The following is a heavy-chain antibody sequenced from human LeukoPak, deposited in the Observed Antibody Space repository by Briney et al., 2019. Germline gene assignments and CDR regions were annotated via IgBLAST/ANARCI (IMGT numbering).Heavy chain of an antibody. D-gene: IGHD3-22*01. V-gene: IGHV1-2*02. J-gene: IGHJ4*02. CDR2: INPNSDGT. CDR1: GYTFIGYY. CDR3: ARGSRKAYCYDSRSYSDRRFDY. Sequence: ASVKVSCKASGYTFIGYYIHWVRQAPGQGLEWMGWINPNSDGTNYAQKFQGRVTMTRDTSIDTAYMELSRLTSDDTAVYFCARGSRKAYCYDSRSYSDRRFDYWGQGTLVTVSS.